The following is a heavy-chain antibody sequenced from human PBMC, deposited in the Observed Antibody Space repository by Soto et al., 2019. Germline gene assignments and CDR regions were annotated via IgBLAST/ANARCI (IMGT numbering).Heavy chain of an antibody. J-gene: IGHJ4*02. CDR3: TTVTTPFDY. D-gene: IGHD1-1*01. Sequence: GGSLRLSCAASGFTFINYWMHWVRQAPGKGLVWVSRITSDGSSTIYADSVKGRFTISRDNARNTVYLQMNSLRAADTAVYYCTTVTTPFDYWGQGTLVTVSS. V-gene: IGHV3-74*01. CDR1: GFTFINYW. CDR2: ITSDGSST.